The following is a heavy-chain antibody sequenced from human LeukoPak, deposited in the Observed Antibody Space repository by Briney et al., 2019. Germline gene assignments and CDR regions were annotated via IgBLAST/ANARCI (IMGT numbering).Heavy chain of an antibody. V-gene: IGHV7-4-1*02. CDR2: INTNTGNP. CDR3: AREGGPATQPNDFDY. J-gene: IGHJ4*02. Sequence: ASVKVSCKASGYAFTSYAMNWVRQAPGQGLEWMGWINTNTGNPTYAQGFTGRFVFSLDTSVSTAYLQISSLKAEDTAVYYCAREGGPATQPNDFDYWGQGTLVTVSS. D-gene: IGHD2-15*01. CDR1: GYAFTSYA.